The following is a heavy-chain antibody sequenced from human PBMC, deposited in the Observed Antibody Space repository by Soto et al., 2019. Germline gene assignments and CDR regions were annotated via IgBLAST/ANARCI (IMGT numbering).Heavy chain of an antibody. CDR1: GGSISSYY. D-gene: IGHD2-15*01. V-gene: IGHV4-59*01. J-gene: IGHJ3*02. CDR3: ARNIVVVVAGDAFDI. CDR2: IYYSGST. Sequence: SETLSLTCTVSGGSISSYYWSWIRQPPGKGLEWIGYIYYSGSTNYNPSLKSRVTISVDTPKNQFSLKLSSVTAADTAVYYCARNIVVVVAGDAFDIWGQGTMVTVSS.